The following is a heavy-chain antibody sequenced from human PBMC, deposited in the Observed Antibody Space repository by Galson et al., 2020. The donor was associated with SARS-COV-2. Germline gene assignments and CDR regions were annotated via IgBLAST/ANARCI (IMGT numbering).Heavy chain of an antibody. V-gene: IGHV1-2*02. CDR2: INPNSGGT. CDR1: GYTFTGYY. Sequence: ASVKVSCKASGYTFTGYYMHWVRQAPGQGLEWMGWINPNSGGTNYAQKFQGRVTMTRDTSISTAYMELSRLRSDDTAVYYCARCPMLSSGSGIATYFDYWGQGTLVTVSS. J-gene: IGHJ4*02. D-gene: IGHD6-19*01. CDR3: ARCPMLSSGSGIATYFDY.